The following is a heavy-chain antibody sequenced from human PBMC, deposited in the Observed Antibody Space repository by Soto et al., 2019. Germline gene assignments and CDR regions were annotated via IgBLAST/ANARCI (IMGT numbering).Heavy chain of an antibody. D-gene: IGHD3-3*01. V-gene: IGHV4-59*08. CDR3: ARHDAIKIFGVVIIEAFDI. CDR1: CGSISSYY. CDR2: IYYSGST. Sequence: PSETPSLTRTFSCGSISSYYWSWIRPPPGKGLEWIGYIYYSGSTNYNPSLKSRVTISVDKSKNQFSLKLSSVTAADTAVYFCARHDAIKIFGVVIIEAFDIWRQGTMVTV. J-gene: IGHJ3*02.